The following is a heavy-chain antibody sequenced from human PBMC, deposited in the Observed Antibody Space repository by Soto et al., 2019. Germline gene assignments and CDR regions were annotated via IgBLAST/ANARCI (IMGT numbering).Heavy chain of an antibody. CDR3: AIVMVSLVGRFLEWLHNNGMDV. CDR1: GFTFSSYG. V-gene: IGHV3-30*03. CDR2: ISYDGSNK. D-gene: IGHD3-3*01. Sequence: GGSLRLSCAASGFTFSSYGMHWVRQAPGKGLEWVAVISYDGSNKYYADSVKGRFTISRDNSKNTLTLQMNSLIAEDTAVYYCAIVMVSLVGRFLEWLHNNGMDVWGRGTTVTVSS. J-gene: IGHJ6*02.